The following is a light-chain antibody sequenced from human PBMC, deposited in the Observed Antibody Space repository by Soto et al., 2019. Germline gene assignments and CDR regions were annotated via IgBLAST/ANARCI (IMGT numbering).Light chain of an antibody. CDR1: QSISSW. CDR3: QQWNSLWT. Sequence: DIQMTQSPSTLSASVGDRVTITCRASQSISSWLAWYQQKPGKAPKLLIYKASSLESWVPSRFNRSGSGTELTLPMSNLQPCDFSTSYCQQWNSLWTFGQGTKVEVK. V-gene: IGKV1-5*03. CDR2: KAS. J-gene: IGKJ1*01.